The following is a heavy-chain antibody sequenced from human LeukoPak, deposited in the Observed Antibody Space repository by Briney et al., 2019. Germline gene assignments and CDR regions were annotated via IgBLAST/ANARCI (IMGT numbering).Heavy chain of an antibody. D-gene: IGHD4-23*01. CDR1: ASTFTNHA. V-gene: IGHV3-23*01. J-gene: IGHJ1*01. CDR2: ISGNGGRT. CDR3: AKDPEYGRNFPEYFQH. Sequence: GSLSLSSAASASTFTNHAMSWDRQAPGKGLEWDSAISGNGGRTYYADSVRDRFTISRDNSKNTLFLQMNSLRAEDTAVYYCAKDPEYGRNFPEYFQHWGEGTRVPPSS.